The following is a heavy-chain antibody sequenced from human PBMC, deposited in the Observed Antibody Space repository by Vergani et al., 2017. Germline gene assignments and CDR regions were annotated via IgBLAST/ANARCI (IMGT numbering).Heavy chain of an antibody. CDR3: AKAVGVGLWLQGSSKGEIRYFDY. CDR2: ISWNSGSI. D-gene: IGHD5-18*01. CDR1: GFTFDDYA. V-gene: IGHV3-9*01. J-gene: IGHJ4*02. Sequence: EVQLVESGGGLVQPGRSLRLSCAASGFTFDDYAMHWVRQAPGKGLEWVSGISWNSGSIGYADSVKGRFTISRDNAKNSLYLQMNSLRAEDTALYYCAKAVGVGLWLQGSSKGEIRYFDYWGQGTLVTVSS.